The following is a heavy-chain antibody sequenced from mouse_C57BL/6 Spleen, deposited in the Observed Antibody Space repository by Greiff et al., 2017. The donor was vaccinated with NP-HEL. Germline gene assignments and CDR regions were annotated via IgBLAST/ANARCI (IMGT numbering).Heavy chain of an antibody. D-gene: IGHD1-1*01. Sequence: VQRVESGPELVKPGASVKISCKASGYAFSSSWMNWVKQRPGKGLEWIGRIYLGDGDTNYNGKFKGKATLTADKSSSTAYMQLSSLTSEDSAVYFCARWYYDGTAGDYFDYWGQGTTLTVSS. J-gene: IGHJ2*01. CDR3: ARWYYDGTAGDYFDY. CDR2: IYLGDGDT. CDR1: GYAFSSSW. V-gene: IGHV1-82*01.